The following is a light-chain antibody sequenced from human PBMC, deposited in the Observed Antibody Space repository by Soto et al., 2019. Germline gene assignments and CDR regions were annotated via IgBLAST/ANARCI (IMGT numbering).Light chain of an antibody. V-gene: IGKV1-5*01. CDR3: QQYNSYSWT. J-gene: IGKJ1*01. CDR2: DAS. Sequence: DIQMTQSPSTLSASVGDRVTITCRASQSISSWLAWYQQKPGKAPKLLIYDASSLESGVPSRFSRSGSGTEFTLTISSLQPDDLATHYCQQYNSYSWTFGQGIKVDIK. CDR1: QSISSW.